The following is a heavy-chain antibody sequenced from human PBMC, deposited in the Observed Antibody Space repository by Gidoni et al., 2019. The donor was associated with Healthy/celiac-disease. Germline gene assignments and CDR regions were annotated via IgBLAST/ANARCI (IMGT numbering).Heavy chain of an antibody. CDR3: ARDRGYSGYGHFDY. D-gene: IGHD5-12*01. CDR1: GYTFTGYY. CDR2: INPNRGGT. V-gene: IGHV1-2*02. Sequence: VQLVQSGAEVKKPGASVKVSCKASGYTFTGYYMHWVRQAPGQGLEWMGWINPNRGGTNYAQKFQGRVTMTRDTSISTAYMELSRLRSDDTAVYYCARDRGYSGYGHFDYWGQGTLVTVSS. J-gene: IGHJ4*02.